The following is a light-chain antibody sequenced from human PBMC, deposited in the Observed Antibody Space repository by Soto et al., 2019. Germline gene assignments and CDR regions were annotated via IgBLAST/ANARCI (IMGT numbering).Light chain of an antibody. CDR2: GAS. Sequence: EMVLTQSPGTLSLSPGDRATLSCRASQSVSNDYVAWVQQKPGQAPRLLIYGASTRATGIPARFSGSGSGTEFTLTISSLQSEDFAVYYCQQYNNWPPWTFGQGTKVDIK. J-gene: IGKJ1*01. V-gene: IGKV3-15*01. CDR1: QSVSND. CDR3: QQYNNWPPWT.